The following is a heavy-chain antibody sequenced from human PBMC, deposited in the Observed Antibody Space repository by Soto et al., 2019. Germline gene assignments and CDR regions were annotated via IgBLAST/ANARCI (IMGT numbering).Heavy chain of an antibody. CDR1: GYTFTSYG. J-gene: IGHJ6*02. V-gene: IGHV1-18*01. D-gene: IGHD3-16*01. CDR2: INTYNGNT. CDR3: SMVDVYVTPSPQDV. Sequence: QVQLVQSGAEVKNPGASVKVSCKTSGYTFTSYGIGWARQAPGQGLEWMGWINTYNGNTNYAQNLQGRVTLTTDTXPGTAYMELRRLRSNDTAIYYCSMVDVYVTPSPQDVWGQGTTVTVSS.